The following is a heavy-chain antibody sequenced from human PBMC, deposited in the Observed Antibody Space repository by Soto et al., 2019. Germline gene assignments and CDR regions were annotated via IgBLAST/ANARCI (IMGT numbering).Heavy chain of an antibody. V-gene: IGHV4-61*08. J-gene: IGHJ6*02. CDR1: GDSVTSGGYY. Sequence: SETLSLTCTVSGDSVTSGGYYWSWIRQPPGKGLEWSGYIYCSGSANYTSSLKSRVTISRDTSKNRISLKVASVTAADTAGYYCARGFSSVSMDAWGQGTTVTVSS. D-gene: IGHD6-19*01. CDR3: ARGFSSVSMDA. CDR2: IYCSGSA.